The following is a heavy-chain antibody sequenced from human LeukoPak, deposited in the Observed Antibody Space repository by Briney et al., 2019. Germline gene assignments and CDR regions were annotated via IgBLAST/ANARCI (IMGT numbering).Heavy chain of an antibody. J-gene: IGHJ4*02. V-gene: IGHV3-48*02. CDR3: ARDGAMDGPDFDY. D-gene: IGHD5-18*01. CDR2: ISSSSTI. Sequence: GGSLRLSCAASGFTFSSYSINWVRQAPGKGLEWVSYISSSSTIYYADSVKGRFTISRDNAKNSLYLQMNSLRDEDTAVYYCARDGAMDGPDFDYWGQGTLVTVSS. CDR1: GFTFSSYS.